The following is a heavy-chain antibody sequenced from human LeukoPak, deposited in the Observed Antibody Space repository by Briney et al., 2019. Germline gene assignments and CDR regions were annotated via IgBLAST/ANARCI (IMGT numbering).Heavy chain of an antibody. CDR2: ISGSGGST. Sequence: GGSLRLSCAASGFTFDDYGMSWVRQAPGKGLEWVSAISGSGGSTYYADSVKGRFTISRDNSKNTLYLQMNSLRAEDTAVYYCAKGITFGGVIVTPAWDYWGQGTLVTVSS. D-gene: IGHD3-16*02. CDR1: GFTFDDYG. V-gene: IGHV3-23*01. CDR3: AKGITFGGVIVTPAWDY. J-gene: IGHJ4*02.